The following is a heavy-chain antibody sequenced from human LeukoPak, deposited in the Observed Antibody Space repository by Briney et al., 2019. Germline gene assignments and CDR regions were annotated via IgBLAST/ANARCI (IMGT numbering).Heavy chain of an antibody. CDR2: INPSGGST. V-gene: IGHV1-46*01. CDR3: ARDREHEYYFDY. Sequence: ALVKVSCKASGYTFTSYYMHWVRQAPGQGLEWMGIINPSGGSTNYAQKFQGRVTITTDESTSTAYMELSSLRSEDTAVYYCARDREHEYYFDYWGQGTLVTVSS. CDR1: GYTFTSYY. J-gene: IGHJ4*02. D-gene: IGHD1/OR15-1a*01.